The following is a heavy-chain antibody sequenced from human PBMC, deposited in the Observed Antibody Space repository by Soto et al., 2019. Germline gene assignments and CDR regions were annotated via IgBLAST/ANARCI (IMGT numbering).Heavy chain of an antibody. CDR2: ISTYNGNT. Sequence: QVQLVQSGDEVKKPGASVKVSCKASGYPFTTYGITWVRQAPGQGLEWMGWISTYNGNTNYGQSLQGRVTMTRETSSTTAYMELRSLRSDDTAVYYCARVMTTFGVVSKGPDNWGQGTLVTVSS. V-gene: IGHV1-18*04. J-gene: IGHJ4*02. D-gene: IGHD3-3*01. CDR1: GYPFTTYG. CDR3: ARVMTTFGVVSKGPDN.